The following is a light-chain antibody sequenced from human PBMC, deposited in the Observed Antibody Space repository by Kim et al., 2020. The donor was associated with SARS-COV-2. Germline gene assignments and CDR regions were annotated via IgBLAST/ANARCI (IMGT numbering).Light chain of an antibody. CDR3: QVWDSSSDHRYV. CDR1: NIGSKS. V-gene: IGLV3-21*04. J-gene: IGLJ1*01. Sequence: SSELTQPPSVSVAPGKTARITCGGNNIGSKSVHWYQQKPGKAPVLVIYYDSDRPSGIPERFSGSNSGNTAILTISRVEAGDEADYYCQVWDSSSDHRYVFGTGTKVPVL. CDR2: YDS.